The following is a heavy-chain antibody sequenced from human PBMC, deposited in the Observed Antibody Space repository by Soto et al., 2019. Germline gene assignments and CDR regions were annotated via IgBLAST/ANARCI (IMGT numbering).Heavy chain of an antibody. Sequence: SVKVSCKASGCTFSSYAISWVRQPPGQGLEWMGGIIPIFGTANYAQKFQGRVTITADEYTNTAYMELSRLRSEEAAVYYCARDHLTVTHGGNWFDSWGRGTLVTVSS. CDR2: IIPIFGTA. V-gene: IGHV1-69*13. J-gene: IGHJ5*01. D-gene: IGHD4-17*01. CDR1: GCTFSSYA. CDR3: ARDHLTVTHGGNWFDS.